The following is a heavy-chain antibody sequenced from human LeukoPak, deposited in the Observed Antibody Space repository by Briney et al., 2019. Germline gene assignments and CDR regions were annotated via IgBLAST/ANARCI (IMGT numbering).Heavy chain of an antibody. Sequence: GESLKISCKGSGYSFTSYWIGWVRQMPGKGLEWMGIIYPGDSDTRYSPSFQGQVTISADKSISTAYLQWSSLKASDTAMYYCARVPYYDYVWGSYRYASDAFDIWGQGTMVTVSS. J-gene: IGHJ3*02. CDR2: IYPGDSDT. CDR3: ARVPYYDYVWGSYRYASDAFDI. V-gene: IGHV5-51*01. CDR1: GYSFTSYW. D-gene: IGHD3-16*02.